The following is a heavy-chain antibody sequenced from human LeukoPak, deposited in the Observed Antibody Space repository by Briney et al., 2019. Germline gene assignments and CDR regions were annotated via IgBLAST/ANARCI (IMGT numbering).Heavy chain of an antibody. J-gene: IGHJ4*02. Sequence: PGGSLRLSCAASGFTLSSYGMHWVRQAPGKGLEWVSLISYDGSNKYYADSVKGRFTISRVNSMNTLFLQVNSLRAEDTAVYYCAKGLGGGRYHSPYYFDCWGQGTLVTVSS. V-gene: IGHV3-30*18. CDR1: GFTLSSYG. D-gene: IGHD3-16*01. CDR2: ISYDGSNK. CDR3: AKGLGGGRYHSPYYFDC.